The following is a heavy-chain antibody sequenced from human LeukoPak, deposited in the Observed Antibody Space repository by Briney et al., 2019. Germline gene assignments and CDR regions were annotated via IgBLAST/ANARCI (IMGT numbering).Heavy chain of an antibody. J-gene: IGHJ4*02. CDR2: ISYDGSNK. CDR1: GFTFSSYA. Sequence: GGSLRLSCAASGFTFSSYAMHWVRQAPGKGLEWVAVISYDGSNKYYADSVKGRFTISRDNSKNTLYLQMNSPRAEDTAVYYCARGIAVADKVDYWGQGTLVTVSS. V-gene: IGHV3-30*04. D-gene: IGHD6-19*01. CDR3: ARGIAVADKVDY.